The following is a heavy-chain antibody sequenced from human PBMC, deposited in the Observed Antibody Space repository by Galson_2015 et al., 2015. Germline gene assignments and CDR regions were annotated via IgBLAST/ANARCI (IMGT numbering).Heavy chain of an antibody. CDR3: AKFGWGDLVALDV. Sequence: SETLSLTCAVYGGSFSGYWWTWIRQPPGKGLEWIGEINHSGSTTYNPSLESRVTISIDTSKNQFSLKLNSVTAADTAVYYCAKFGWGDLVALDVWGKGTTVTVSS. CDR2: INHSGST. CDR1: GGSFSGYW. J-gene: IGHJ6*04. V-gene: IGHV4-34*01. D-gene: IGHD2-15*01.